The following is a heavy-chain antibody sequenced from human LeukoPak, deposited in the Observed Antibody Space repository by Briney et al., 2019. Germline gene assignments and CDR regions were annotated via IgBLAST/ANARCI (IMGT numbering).Heavy chain of an antibody. J-gene: IGHJ6*03. CDR1: GFTFSDYN. Sequence: GGSLRLSCAASGFTFSDYNMRWIRQAPGKGLEWVSSISRSGSTKYYADSVKGRFTISRDNAKNSLFLQMNSLRAEDTAVYYCARVLRYCSGGNCYSGGLGYMDVWGKGTTVTISS. CDR3: ARVLRYCSGGNCYSGGLGYMDV. D-gene: IGHD2-15*01. CDR2: ISRSGSTK. V-gene: IGHV3-11*01.